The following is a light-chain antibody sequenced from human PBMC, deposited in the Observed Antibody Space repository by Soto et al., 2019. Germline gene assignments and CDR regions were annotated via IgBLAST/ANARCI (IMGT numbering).Light chain of an antibody. CDR2: GTS. CDR1: QAISSN. Sequence: EIVMTQSPATLSVSRGERATLSCRANQAISSNLAWYQQKPGQAPRLLIYGTSTRVTGIPARFSGSGSGTEFTLTISSLQSEDFAVYYCQQYYNWPLTFGGGTKVDIK. V-gene: IGKV3-15*01. CDR3: QQYYNWPLT. J-gene: IGKJ4*01.